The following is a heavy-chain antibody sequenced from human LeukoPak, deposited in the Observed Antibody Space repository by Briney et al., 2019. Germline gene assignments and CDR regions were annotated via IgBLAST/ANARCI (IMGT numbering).Heavy chain of an antibody. Sequence: GASVKVSCKASGYTFTSYAMHWVRQAPGQRLEWMGWINAGNGNTKYSQKFQGRVTITRDTSASTAYMELSSLRSEDTAVYYCVKDVALIAVAHGYFDYWGQGTLVTVSS. J-gene: IGHJ4*02. D-gene: IGHD6-19*01. CDR2: INAGNGNT. CDR3: VKDVALIAVAHGYFDY. V-gene: IGHV1-3*01. CDR1: GYTFTSYA.